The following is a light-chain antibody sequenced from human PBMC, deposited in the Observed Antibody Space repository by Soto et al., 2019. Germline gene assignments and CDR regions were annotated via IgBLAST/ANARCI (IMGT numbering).Light chain of an antibody. CDR1: QSVSGW. CDR3: QQYNSYST. J-gene: IGKJ1*01. V-gene: IGKV1-5*01. Sequence: IHMIQKTYTLSAGIGDTVAVTCRASQSVSGWLAWYQQKPGKAPELLIYDASSLESGVPSRFSGSGSGTEFTLTISSLQTDDFATYNCQQYNSYSTFAQVGKVDIK. CDR2: DAS.